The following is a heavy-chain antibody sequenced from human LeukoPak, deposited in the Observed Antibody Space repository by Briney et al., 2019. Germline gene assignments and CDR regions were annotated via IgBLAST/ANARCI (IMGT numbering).Heavy chain of an antibody. J-gene: IGHJ4*02. CDR2: IYYSGTT. CDR3: ARGVYIAAAQYAY. Sequence: SETLSLTCTVSGGSICTYSWKWIRQPPGKGLEGIGYIYYSGTTNYNPSLKSRVTISVDTSKNQFSLKLSSVPAADTAVYYCARGVYIAAAQYAYWGQGTLVTVSS. CDR1: GGSICTYS. V-gene: IGHV4-59*01. D-gene: IGHD6-13*01.